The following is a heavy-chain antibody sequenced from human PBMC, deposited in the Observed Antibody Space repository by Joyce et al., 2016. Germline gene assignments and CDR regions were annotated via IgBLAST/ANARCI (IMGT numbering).Heavy chain of an antibody. CDR2: IYYSGGT. J-gene: IGHJ4*02. CDR3: ARQAYCGVGCYYYFDH. D-gene: IGHD2-21*02. CDR1: GGSVSNYY. Sequence: QVQLQESGPGLVRPSETLSLTCTVSGGSVSNYYWSWIRQPPGKGLEWSGYIYYSGGTSYNPSLRGRVTISVDTSKNQFSLKLTSVTAADTAIYYCARQAYCGVGCYYYFDHWGQGTLVTVSS. V-gene: IGHV4-59*02.